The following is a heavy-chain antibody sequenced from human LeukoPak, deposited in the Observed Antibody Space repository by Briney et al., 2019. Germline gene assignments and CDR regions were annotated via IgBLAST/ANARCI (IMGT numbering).Heavy chain of an antibody. CDR3: ARGRGTVTTH. Sequence: SETLSLTCTVSGGSISSYYWSWIRQPAGKGLEWIGEINHSGSANYNPSLKSRVTISLDTSKNQFSLNLSSVTAADTAVYYCARGRGTVTTHWGQGTLVTVSS. J-gene: IGHJ4*02. CDR2: INHSGSA. CDR1: GGSISSYY. D-gene: IGHD4-17*01. V-gene: IGHV4-34*01.